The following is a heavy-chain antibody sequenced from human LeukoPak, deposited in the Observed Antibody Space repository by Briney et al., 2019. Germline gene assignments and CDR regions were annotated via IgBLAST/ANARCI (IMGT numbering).Heavy chain of an antibody. V-gene: IGHV3-48*03. CDR1: GFTFSSYE. D-gene: IGHD3-9*01. CDR3: ARAGYPARGWFDP. J-gene: IGHJ5*02. CDR2: ISSSGSTI. Sequence: PGGSLRLSCAASGFTFSSYEMNWVRQAPGKGLEWVSYISSSGSTIYYADSVKGRFTISRDNAKNSLYLQMNSLRAEDTAVYYCARAGYPARGWFDPWGQGTLVTVSS.